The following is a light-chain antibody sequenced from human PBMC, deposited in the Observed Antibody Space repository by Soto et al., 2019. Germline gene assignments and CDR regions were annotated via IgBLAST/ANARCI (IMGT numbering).Light chain of an antibody. CDR3: QQYGSSPRWT. Sequence: ETVLTQSQGTLPFCPGERATLSRRARHSVSSGQLAWYQQKPGQAPRIIIFGASGRATGIPDRFSGSGSGTDFTLTISRLEPEDFAVYYCQQYGSSPRWTVGQGTKV. V-gene: IGKV3-20*01. J-gene: IGKJ1*01. CDR1: HSVSSGQ. CDR2: GAS.